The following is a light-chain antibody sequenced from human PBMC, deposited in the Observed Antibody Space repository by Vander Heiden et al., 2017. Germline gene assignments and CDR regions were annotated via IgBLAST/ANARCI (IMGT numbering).Light chain of an antibody. V-gene: IGKV1-5*01. Sequence: DIQMTQSPSTLSASVGDRVTITCRASQSVSSWLAWYQQKPGKAPKLLIYDASTLASGVPSRFSGSGSETEFTLTISSLQPDDFATYYCQQYSAYMYTFGPGTKVDIK. CDR2: DAS. J-gene: IGKJ3*01. CDR3: QQYSAYMYT. CDR1: QSVSSW.